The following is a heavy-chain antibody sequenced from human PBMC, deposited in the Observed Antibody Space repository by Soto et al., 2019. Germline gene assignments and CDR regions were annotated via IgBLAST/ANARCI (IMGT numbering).Heavy chain of an antibody. CDR2: ITGSGGTK. V-gene: IGHV3-23*01. CDR1: GFTFSSFE. J-gene: IGHJ4*02. Sequence: EVQLLESGGGLVQPGGSLRLSCAASGFTFSSFELNWVRQAPGKGLEWVSAITGSGGTKYYADSVKGRFTISIDNSKNTLWLQKDSLRAEDTALYYCAKKRPETTVTSPGNYFDYWGRGTLVTVSS. D-gene: IGHD4-17*01. CDR3: AKKRPETTVTSPGNYFDY.